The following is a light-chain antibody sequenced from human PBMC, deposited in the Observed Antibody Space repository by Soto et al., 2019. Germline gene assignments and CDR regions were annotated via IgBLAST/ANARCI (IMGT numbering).Light chain of an antibody. Sequence: DIPMTQSPSSLSASVGDRVTITCRATQGISNYLAWYQQKPGKVPKLLIYAASTLQSGVPSRFSGSGSGTDFTLTISSLQPEDVATYYCQRYISAPFTFGPGTNVDIK. CDR3: QRYISAPFT. CDR2: AAS. CDR1: QGISNY. J-gene: IGKJ3*01. V-gene: IGKV1-27*01.